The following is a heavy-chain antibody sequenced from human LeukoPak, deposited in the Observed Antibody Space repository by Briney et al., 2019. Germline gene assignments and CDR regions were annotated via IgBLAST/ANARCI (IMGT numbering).Heavy chain of an antibody. CDR3: ARVKVARGLTDYYYGMDA. J-gene: IGHJ6*02. D-gene: IGHD2-15*01. CDR2: ISSSSSYT. Sequence: GSLRLSCAASGFTLSDYYMSWIRQAPGKGLEWVSYISSSSSYTNYADSVKGRFTISRDNSKNSLYLQMNSLRAEDTAVYYCARVKVARGLTDYYYGMDAWGQGTTVTVSS. CDR1: GFTLSDYY. V-gene: IGHV3-11*05.